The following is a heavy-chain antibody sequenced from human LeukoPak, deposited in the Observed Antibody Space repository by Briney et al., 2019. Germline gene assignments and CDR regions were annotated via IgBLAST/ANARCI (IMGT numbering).Heavy chain of an antibody. CDR2: IYYSGST. V-gene: IGHV4-59*01. J-gene: IGHJ4*02. Sequence: SETLSLTCTVSGGSISSYYWSWIRQPPGKGLEWIGYIYYSGSTNYNPSLKSRVTISVDTSKNQFSLKLSSVTAADTAVYYCARGGYDSSGYYYFDYWGQGTLVTVSS. D-gene: IGHD3-22*01. CDR1: GGSISSYY. CDR3: ARGGYDSSGYYYFDY.